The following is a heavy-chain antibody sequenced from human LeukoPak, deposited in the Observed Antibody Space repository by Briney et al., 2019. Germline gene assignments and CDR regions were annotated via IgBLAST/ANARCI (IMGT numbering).Heavy chain of an antibody. CDR3: AREDAEQMDNSFDI. CDR2: FYYIGST. J-gene: IGHJ3*02. Sequence: SAPLSLPFTVSGDSISRSSYYWGWIRPPPGKGPEWIGSFYYIGSTFYNPSLKSRLTISIDTYKNQFSLKLRSVTAADTAVYYCAREDAEQMDNSFDIWGQGTMVTVSS. CDR1: GDSISRSSYY. D-gene: IGHD5-24*01. V-gene: IGHV4-39*07.